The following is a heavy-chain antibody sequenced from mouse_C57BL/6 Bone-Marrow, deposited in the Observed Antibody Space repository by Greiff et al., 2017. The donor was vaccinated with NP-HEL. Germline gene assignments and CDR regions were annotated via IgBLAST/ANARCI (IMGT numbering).Heavy chain of an antibody. Sequence: DVQLVESGGGLVKPGGSLKLSCAASGFTFSSYAMSWVRQTPEKRLEWVATISDGGSYTYYPDNVKGRFTISRDNAKNNLYLQMSHLKSEDTAMYYCARDRWLLPPYAMDYWGQGTSVTVSS. CDR1: GFTFSSYA. CDR2: ISDGGSYT. V-gene: IGHV5-4*01. J-gene: IGHJ4*01. CDR3: ARDRWLLPPYAMDY. D-gene: IGHD2-3*01.